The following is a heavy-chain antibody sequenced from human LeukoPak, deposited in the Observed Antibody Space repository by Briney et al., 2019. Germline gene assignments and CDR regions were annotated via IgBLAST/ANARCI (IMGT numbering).Heavy chain of an antibody. V-gene: IGHV1-69*13. CDR1: GGTFSSYA. CDR3: ANNGVVNPDAFDI. D-gene: IGHD3-3*01. CDR2: IIPIFGTA. Sequence: ASVKVSCKASGGTFSSYAISRVRQAPGQGLEWMGGIIPIFGTANYAQKFQGRVTITADESTSTAYMELSSLRSEDTAVYYCANNGVVNPDAFDIWGQGTMVTVSS. J-gene: IGHJ3*02.